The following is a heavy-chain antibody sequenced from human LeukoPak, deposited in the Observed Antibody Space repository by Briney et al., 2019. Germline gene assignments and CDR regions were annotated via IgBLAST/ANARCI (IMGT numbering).Heavy chain of an antibody. Sequence: TLSLTCTVSGGSISSYYWSWIRQPPGKALEWLARIDWDDDKYYSTSLKTRLTISKDTSKNQVVLTMTNMDPVDTATYYCARTRTSGSYYNYYYYYMDVWGKGTTVTVSS. CDR3: ARTRTSGSYYNYYYYYMDV. J-gene: IGHJ6*03. CDR2: IDWDDDK. CDR1: GGSISSYYW. V-gene: IGHV2-70*11. D-gene: IGHD3-10*01.